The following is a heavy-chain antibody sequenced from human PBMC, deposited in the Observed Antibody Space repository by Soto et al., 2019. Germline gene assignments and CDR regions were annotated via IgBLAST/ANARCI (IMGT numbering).Heavy chain of an antibody. Sequence: SETLSLTCTVSGGSISTYFWSWIRQPPGKGLEWLGYIYYSGSTNYNPSLKSRITILVDTSKNQFSLKLSSVTAADTAVYYCARENRLRFLEWFNAFDIWGQGTMVTVSS. CDR3: ARENRLRFLEWFNAFDI. CDR1: GGSISTYF. V-gene: IGHV4-59*12. J-gene: IGHJ3*02. CDR2: IYYSGST. D-gene: IGHD3-3*01.